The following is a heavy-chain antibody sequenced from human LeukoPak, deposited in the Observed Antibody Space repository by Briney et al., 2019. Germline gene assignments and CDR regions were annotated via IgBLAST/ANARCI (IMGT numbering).Heavy chain of an antibody. J-gene: IGHJ2*01. CDR3: AKDISSGWYFQSGYFDP. CDR2: ISYDGSNK. CDR1: GFTFSSYG. D-gene: IGHD6-19*01. V-gene: IGHV3-30*18. Sequence: GGSLRLSCAASGFTFSSYGMHWVRQAPGKGLEWVAVISYDGSNKYYADSVKGRFTISRDNSKNTLYLQMNSLRAEDTAVYYCAKDISSGWYFQSGYFDPWGRGTLVTVSS.